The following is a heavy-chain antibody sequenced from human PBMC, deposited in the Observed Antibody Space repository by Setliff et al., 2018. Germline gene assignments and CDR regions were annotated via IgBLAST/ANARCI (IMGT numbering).Heavy chain of an antibody. J-gene: IGHJ5*02. CDR2: MYYSGKT. D-gene: IGHD4-4*01. CDR1: GGYIARSYFY. CDR3: SRGPSKVQFDT. V-gene: IGHV4-39*01. Sequence: SETLSLTCTVSGGYIARSYFYWGWIRQSPGKGLEWIGTMYYSGKTFYMPSLQSRVTISADTSTNQLSLKLSSVTAADTAVYYCSRGPSKVQFDTWGRGVPVTVSS.